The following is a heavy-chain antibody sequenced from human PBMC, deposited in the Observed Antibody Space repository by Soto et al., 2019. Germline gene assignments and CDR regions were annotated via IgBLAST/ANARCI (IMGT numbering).Heavy chain of an antibody. CDR3: ARHSAVRRRLEYGVGFGY. CDR1: GGSISSYY. CDR2: IYYSGST. V-gene: IGHV4-59*01. J-gene: IGHJ4*02. D-gene: IGHD4-17*01. Sequence: PSETLSLTCTVSGGSISSYYWSWIRQPPGKGLEWIGYIYYSGSTNYNPSLKSRVTISVDTSKNQFSLKLSSVTAADTAVYYCARHSAVRRRLEYGVGFGYWGQGTLVTVSS.